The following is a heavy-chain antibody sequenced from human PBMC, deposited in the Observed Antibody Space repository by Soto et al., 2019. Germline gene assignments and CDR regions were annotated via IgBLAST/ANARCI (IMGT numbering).Heavy chain of an antibody. V-gene: IGHV1-46*01. D-gene: IGHD2-21*02. CDR2: VNPSGGHT. CDR3: ARGGHVVVVTAALDY. CDR1: GDTFTDYY. Sequence: QVQLVQSGAEVKKPGASVKVSCKASGDTFTDYYIHWVRQAPGQGLEWMGTVNPSGGHTTYAQHFLGRMTMTRDTSTSTLYMELTSLTSEDTAIYYCARGGHVVVVTAALDYWSQGTLVTVSS. J-gene: IGHJ4*02.